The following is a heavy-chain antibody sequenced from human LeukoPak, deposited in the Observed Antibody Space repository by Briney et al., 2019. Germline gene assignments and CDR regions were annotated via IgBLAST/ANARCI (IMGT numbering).Heavy chain of an antibody. CDR2: IYYSGST. D-gene: IGHD4-17*01. CDR3: ARHDPVRWRYYGMDV. CDR1: GGSISSGGSY. Sequence: PSQTLSLTCTVSGGSISSGGSYWSWLRQHPGTGLEWIGYIYYSGSTYYNPSLKSRVTISVDTSKNQFSLKLSSVTAADTAVYYCARHDPVRWRYYGMDVWGQGTTVTVSS. J-gene: IGHJ6*02. V-gene: IGHV4-31*03.